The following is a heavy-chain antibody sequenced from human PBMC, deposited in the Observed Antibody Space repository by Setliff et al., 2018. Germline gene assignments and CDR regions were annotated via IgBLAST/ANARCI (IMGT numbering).Heavy chain of an antibody. V-gene: IGHV4-59*01. CDR3: ARGGGYYFGYYYYGMDV. J-gene: IGHJ6*02. CDR2: IYYSGST. D-gene: IGHD3-22*01. Sequence: SETLSLTCTVSGGSISSYYWSWIRQPPGKGLEWIGYIYYSGSTNYNPSLKGRVTISVDTSKNQFSLKLSSVTAADTAVYYCARGGGYYFGYYYYGMDVWGQGTTVTVS. CDR1: GGSISSYY.